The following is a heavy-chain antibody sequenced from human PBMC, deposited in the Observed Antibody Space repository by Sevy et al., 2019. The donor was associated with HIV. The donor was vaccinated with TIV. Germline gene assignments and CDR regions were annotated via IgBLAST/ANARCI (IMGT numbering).Heavy chain of an antibody. J-gene: IGHJ3*02. V-gene: IGHV3-23*01. Sequence: GGSLRLSCAASGFTFRNYVMNWVRQPPGKGLEWVSVISDGGGTTYYADSVKGRFTISRDDSKSTLYLQMNSLRVEDTAVYFWAKRVAGAWAALDIWGQGTMVTVSS. CDR3: AKRVAGAWAALDI. CDR1: GFTFRNYV. D-gene: IGHD1-26*01. CDR2: ISDGGGTT.